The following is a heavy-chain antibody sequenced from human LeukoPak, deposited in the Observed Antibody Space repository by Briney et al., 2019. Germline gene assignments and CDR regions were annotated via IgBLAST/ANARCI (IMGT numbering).Heavy chain of an antibody. CDR2: IKQDGSEK. D-gene: IGHD2-2*02. CDR3: AREDRKKSRGYCSSTSCYTTDY. V-gene: IGHV3-7*01. Sequence: GGSLRLSCAASGFTFSSCSMSWVRQAPGKGLEWVANIKQDGSEKYYVDSVKGRFTISRDNAKNSLYLQMNSLRAEDTAVYYCAREDRKKSRGYCSSTSCYTTDYWGQGTLVTVSS. CDR1: GFTFSSCS. J-gene: IGHJ4*02.